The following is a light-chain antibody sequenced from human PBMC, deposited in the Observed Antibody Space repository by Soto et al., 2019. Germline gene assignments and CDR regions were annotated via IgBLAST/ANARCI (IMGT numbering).Light chain of an antibody. CDR3: HQYGSPWT. CDR1: QSVSTN. J-gene: IGKJ1*01. CDR2: GAS. V-gene: IGKV3-20*01. Sequence: EIVVAQVPATLSESPGEIVTLSCRASQSVSTNVAWYQQKPGQAPRLLIYGASSRVTGIPDRFSGSGSGTDFTLTISRLEPEDFAVYFCHQYGSPWTFGQGTKVDIK.